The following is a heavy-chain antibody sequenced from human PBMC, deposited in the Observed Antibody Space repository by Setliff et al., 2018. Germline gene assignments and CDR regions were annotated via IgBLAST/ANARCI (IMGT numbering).Heavy chain of an antibody. CDR3: ANLQPGYCGGGTCPPIDY. J-gene: IGHJ4*02. CDR2: INHGGST. D-gene: IGHD2-15*01. CDR1: GGSFSGYY. V-gene: IGHV4-34*01. Sequence: PSETLSLTCAVYGGSFSGYYWSWIRQPPGKGLEWIGEINHGGSTNYNPSLKSRVTISVDTSKNQFSLKLSSVTAADTAVYYCANLQPGYCGGGTCPPIDYWGQGTQVTVSS.